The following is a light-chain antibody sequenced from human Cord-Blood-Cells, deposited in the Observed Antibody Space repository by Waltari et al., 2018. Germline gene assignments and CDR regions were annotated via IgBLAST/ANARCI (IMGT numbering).Light chain of an antibody. Sequence: DIQITQSPSSLSASVGDRVTIPCRASQSISSYLNWYQQKPGKAPKLRIYAASSLQSGVPSRFSGSGSGTDFTLTISSLQPEDFASYYCQQSYSTPITFGQGTRLEIK. CDR2: AAS. CDR3: QQSYSTPIT. V-gene: IGKV1-39*01. J-gene: IGKJ5*01. CDR1: QSISSY.